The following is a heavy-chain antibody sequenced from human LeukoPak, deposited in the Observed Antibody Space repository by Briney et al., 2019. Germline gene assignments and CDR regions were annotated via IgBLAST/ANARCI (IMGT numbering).Heavy chain of an antibody. CDR2: MYTSGST. Sequence: PSETLSLTCTVSGGSISSGSYYWSWIRQPAGKGLEWIGRMYTSGSTNYNPSLKSRVTISVDTSKNQFSLKLSSVTAADTAVYYCAGGWLQLLGPGFRWGQGTLVTVSS. D-gene: IGHD5-24*01. J-gene: IGHJ4*02. V-gene: IGHV4-61*02. CDR1: GGSISSGSYY. CDR3: AGGWLQLLGPGFR.